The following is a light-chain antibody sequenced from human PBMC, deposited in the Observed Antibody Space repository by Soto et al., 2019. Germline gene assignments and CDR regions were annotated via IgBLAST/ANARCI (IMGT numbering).Light chain of an antibody. V-gene: IGLV2-11*01. CDR1: SSEVGGYNY. CDR2: DVS. Sequence: QSVLTQPRSVSGSPGQSVTISCTGTSSEVGGYNYVSWYQQHPGKAPKLMIYDVSQRPSGVPDRFSGSKSGNTASLTISGLQSEDEADYYCCAYAGTYTVFGGGTKVTVL. CDR3: CAYAGTYTV. J-gene: IGLJ2*01.